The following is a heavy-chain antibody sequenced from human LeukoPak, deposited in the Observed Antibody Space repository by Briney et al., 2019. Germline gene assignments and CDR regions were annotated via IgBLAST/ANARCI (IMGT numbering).Heavy chain of an antibody. D-gene: IGHD6-13*01. J-gene: IGHJ4*02. CDR2: ISGNGGGT. Sequence: GGSLRLSCAASGLTFSSYAMSWVRQAPGKGLEWVSGISGNGGGTYYADSVKGRFTISRDNSKNTLYLQMNSLRVGDTAVYYCAKSFGYSRSRLDNWGQGTLVTVSS. CDR1: GLTFSSYA. CDR3: AKSFGYSRSRLDN. V-gene: IGHV3-23*01.